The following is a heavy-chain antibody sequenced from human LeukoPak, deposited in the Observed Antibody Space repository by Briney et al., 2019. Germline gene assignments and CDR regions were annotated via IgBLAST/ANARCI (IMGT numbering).Heavy chain of an antibody. D-gene: IGHD3-10*01. V-gene: IGHV3-30-3*01. CDR3: ASARVGELYFDY. CDR1: GFTFSSYA. J-gene: IGHJ4*02. CDR2: ISYDGSNK. Sequence: GGSLRLSCAASGFTFSSYAMHWVRQAPGKGLEWVAVISYDGSNKYYADSVKGRFTISRDNSKNTLYLQMNSLRAEDTAVYYCASARVGELYFDYWGQETLVTVSS.